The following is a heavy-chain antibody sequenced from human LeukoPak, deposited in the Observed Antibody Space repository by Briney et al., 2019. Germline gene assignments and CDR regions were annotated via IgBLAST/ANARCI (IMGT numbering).Heavy chain of an antibody. CDR1: GYSISSGYY. CDR3: ARGPAAAGLYYFDY. D-gene: IGHD6-13*01. V-gene: IGHV4-38-2*02. Sequence: SETLSLTCTVSGYSISSGYYWGWIRQPPGKGLEWIGSIYYSGSTYYNPSLKSRVTISVDTSKNQFSLKLSSVTAADTAVYYCARGPAAAGLYYFDYWGQGTLVTVSS. CDR2: IYYSGST. J-gene: IGHJ4*02.